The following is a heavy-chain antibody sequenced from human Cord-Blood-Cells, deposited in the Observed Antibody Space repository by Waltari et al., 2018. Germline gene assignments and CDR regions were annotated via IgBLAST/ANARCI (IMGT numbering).Heavy chain of an antibody. CDR1: GYTFTGYY. CDR2: INPNSGGT. D-gene: IGHD3-10*01. J-gene: IGHJ6*02. CDR3: VRVVRGPYYYYGMDV. V-gene: IGHV1-2*02. Sequence: QVQLVQSGAEVKKPGASVKVSCKASGYTFTGYYMHWVRQAPGQGLEWMGWINPNSGGTNYAQKSQGRVTMTRDTSISTTYMELSRLISDDTAVYYCVRVVRGPYYYYGMDVWGQGTTVTVSS.